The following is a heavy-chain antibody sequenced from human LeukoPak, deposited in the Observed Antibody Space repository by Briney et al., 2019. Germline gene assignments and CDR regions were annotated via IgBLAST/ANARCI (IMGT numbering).Heavy chain of an antibody. CDR1: GYSFTAYW. Sequence: EESLKISCKGSGYSFTAYWIDWVRQMPGKGLEWMGIIYPDDSETRYSPSFQGQVTISADKSINTAYLQWSSLKASDTAIYYCARLDDYWGQRTLVTVSS. J-gene: IGHJ4*02. CDR2: IYPDDSET. V-gene: IGHV5-51*01. CDR3: ARLDDY.